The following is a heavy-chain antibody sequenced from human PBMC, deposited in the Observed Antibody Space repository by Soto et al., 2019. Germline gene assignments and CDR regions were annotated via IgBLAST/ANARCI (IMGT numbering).Heavy chain of an antibody. D-gene: IGHD6-13*01. CDR1: GFTFSDHY. J-gene: IGHJ4*02. V-gene: IGHV3-72*01. CDR3: VRVLKVGSWTHFDY. CDR2: HRNKANSYTT. Sequence: EVQLVESGGGLVQPGGSLRLSCAASGFTFSDHYMDWVRQAPGKGLEWIGRHRNKANSYTTEYAASVKGRFTISRDDSKNSVYLQMDSPKTEDTAGYYCVRVLKVGSWTHFDYWGQGTLVTVSS.